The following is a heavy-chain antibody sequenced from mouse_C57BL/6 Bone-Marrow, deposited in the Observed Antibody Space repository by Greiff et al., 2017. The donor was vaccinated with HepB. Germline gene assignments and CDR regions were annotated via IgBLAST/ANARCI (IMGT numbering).Heavy chain of an antibody. CDR3: ARGAGGDY. Sequence: EVQLVESGGDLVKPGGSLKLSCAASGFTFSSYGMSWVRQTPDKRLEWVATISSGGSYTYYPDSVKGRFTISRDNAKNTLYLQWSSLKSEDTAMYYWARGAGGDYWGQGTTLTVSS. CDR1: GFTFSSYG. J-gene: IGHJ2*01. CDR2: ISSGGSYT. V-gene: IGHV5-6*01.